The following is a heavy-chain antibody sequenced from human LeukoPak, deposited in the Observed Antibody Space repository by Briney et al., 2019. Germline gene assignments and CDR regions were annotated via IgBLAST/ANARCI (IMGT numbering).Heavy chain of an antibody. Sequence: SQTLSLTCTVSGGSISSGSYYWHWIRQPAGKGLEWIGRIYTTGSTNYNPSLKSRVTISVDTSKNQFSLKLSSVTAADTAVYYCARESVAARPYYFDYWGQGTLVTVSS. CDR1: GGSISSGSYY. V-gene: IGHV4-61*02. CDR3: ARESVAARPYYFDY. D-gene: IGHD6-6*01. CDR2: IYTTGST. J-gene: IGHJ4*02.